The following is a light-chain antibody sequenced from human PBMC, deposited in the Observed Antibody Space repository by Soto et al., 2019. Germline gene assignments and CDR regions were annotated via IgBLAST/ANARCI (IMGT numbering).Light chain of an antibody. Sequence: DIQMTQSPSTLSASVGDRVTITCRASQSIGDWLAWYQQKPGKAPNLLIYKASFLESGVPSRFSGSGSGTEFSLTISSLQPDDFATYYCQQYNTYSWTFGQGTKVEVK. V-gene: IGKV1-5*03. CDR3: QQYNTYSWT. J-gene: IGKJ1*01. CDR2: KAS. CDR1: QSIGDW.